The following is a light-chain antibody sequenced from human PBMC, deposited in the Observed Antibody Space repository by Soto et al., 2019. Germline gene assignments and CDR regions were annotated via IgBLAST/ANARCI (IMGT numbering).Light chain of an antibody. V-gene: IGKV1-39*01. CDR3: QHSYITPRYT. J-gene: IGKJ2*01. CDR2: ASY. Sequence: DIQITQSPSSLSASVGDRVTITCRASQSISSHLNWYQHKPGRPPRLLIFASYILEGGVPSRFSGSGSDTYFTLTNDRLQPEDVATYYCQHSYITPRYTFGQGTKVEI. CDR1: QSISSH.